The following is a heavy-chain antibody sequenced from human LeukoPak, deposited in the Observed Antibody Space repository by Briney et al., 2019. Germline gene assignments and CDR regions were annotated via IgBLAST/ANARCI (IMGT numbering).Heavy chain of an antibody. J-gene: IGHJ4*02. CDR3: ARGGTTVTTSSDF. CDR1: GFAFSLHA. CDR2: ISYDGSNK. Sequence: GGSLRLSCAASGFAFSLHAIHWVRQAPGKGLEWVAIISYDGSNKYYADSVKGRFTISRDNSKNTLFLQMNSLRAEGTAVYYCARGGTTVTTSSDFWRQGALVTVSS. D-gene: IGHD4-17*01. V-gene: IGHV3-30-3*01.